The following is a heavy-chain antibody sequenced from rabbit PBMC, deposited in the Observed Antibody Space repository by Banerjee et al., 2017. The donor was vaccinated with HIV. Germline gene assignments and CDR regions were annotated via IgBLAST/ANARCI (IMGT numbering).Heavy chain of an antibody. CDR3: ARDLPISDGYSFDL. Sequence: QEQLEESGGDLVKPEGSLTLTCTASGFSFSNKYVMCWVRQAPGKGLGWIGCINTSSGGTGYASWAKGRFTISKTSSTTVTLQMTSLTAADTATYFCARDLPISDGYSFDLWGPGTLVTVS. J-gene: IGHJ4*01. V-gene: IGHV1S45*01. CDR2: INTSSGGT. D-gene: IGHD6-1*01. CDR1: GFSFSNKYV.